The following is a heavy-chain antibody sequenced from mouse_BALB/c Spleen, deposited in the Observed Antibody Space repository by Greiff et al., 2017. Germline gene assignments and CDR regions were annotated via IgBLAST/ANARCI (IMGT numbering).Heavy chain of an antibody. CDR2: IDPENGNT. CDR3: ASLYDYAWFAY. CDR1: GFNIKDYY. J-gene: IGHJ3*01. D-gene: IGHD2-4*01. Sequence: DVKLVESGAELVRPGALVKLSCKASGFNIKDYYMHWVKQRPEQGLEWIGWIDPENGNTIYDPKFQGKASITADTSSNTAYLQLSSLTSEDTAVYYCASLYDYAWFAYWGQGTLVTVSA. V-gene: IGHV14-1*02.